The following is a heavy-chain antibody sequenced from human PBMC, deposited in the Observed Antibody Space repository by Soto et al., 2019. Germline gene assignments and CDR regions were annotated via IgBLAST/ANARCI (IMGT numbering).Heavy chain of an antibody. Sequence: PGGSLRLSCAASGFTFSSYWINWVRQAPGKGLEWVANIKQDGSEKYYVDSVKGRFTISRDSADNSVYLQMHSLRAEDTAVYYCAASPAYGHQFDFWGKGCLGTVSS. D-gene: IGHD4-17*01. CDR1: GFTFSSYW. CDR3: AASPAYGHQFDF. CDR2: IKQDGSEK. V-gene: IGHV3-7*01. J-gene: IGHJ4*02.